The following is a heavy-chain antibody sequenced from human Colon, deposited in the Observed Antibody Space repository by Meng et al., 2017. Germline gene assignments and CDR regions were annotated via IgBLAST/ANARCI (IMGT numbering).Heavy chain of an antibody. CDR3: AREVVVAGTRNWLDP. D-gene: IGHD6-19*01. V-gene: IGHV4-4*02. CDR1: GGSITSSDW. CDR2: TYQNGRP. Sequence: GPLQRPDPGLGKPSGNQSLTCTVSGGSITSSDWWSWVRQTPGKGLEWIGETYQNGRPNYNPSLKSRVTISVDKSKNQFSLNMTSVTAADTAVYYCAREVVVAGTRNWLDPWGQGILVTVSS. J-gene: IGHJ5*02.